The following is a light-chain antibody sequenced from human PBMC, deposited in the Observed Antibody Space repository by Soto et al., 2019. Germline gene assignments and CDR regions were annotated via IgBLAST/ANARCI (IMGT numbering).Light chain of an antibody. J-gene: IGKJ4*01. CDR1: QSVSSSS. CDR2: GAS. V-gene: IGKV3-20*01. Sequence: EIVLTQSPGTLSLSPGERATLSCRASQSVSSSSLAWYQQKPGQAPSLLIYGASSRATGIPDRFSGSGSGTDFTLTISRLEPEDFAVYYCQQYGSSRLTFGGGTKVEIK. CDR3: QQYGSSRLT.